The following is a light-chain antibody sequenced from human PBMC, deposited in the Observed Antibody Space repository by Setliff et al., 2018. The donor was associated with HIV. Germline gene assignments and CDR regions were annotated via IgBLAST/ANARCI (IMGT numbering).Light chain of an antibody. CDR1: SSDVGGYNY. Sequence: QSALTQPASVSGSPGQSITISCTGTSSDVGGYNYVSWYQQHPGKAPKLMISEVSNRPSGVSNRSSGSKSGNTASLTISGLQADDEADYYCTSYTTSNTITRVFGTGTKVTVL. J-gene: IGLJ1*01. V-gene: IGLV2-14*01. CDR3: TSYTTSNTITRV. CDR2: EVS.